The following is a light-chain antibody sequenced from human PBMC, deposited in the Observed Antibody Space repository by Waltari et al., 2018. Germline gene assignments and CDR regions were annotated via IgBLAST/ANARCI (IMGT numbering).Light chain of an antibody. CDR1: SSNIGSNT. CDR2: SNN. Sequence: QSVLTQPPSASGTPGQRVTISCSGSSSNIGSNTVNWYQQLPGTAPELLIYSNNQRPSGVPDRFSGSNSGTSASLAISGLQSEDEADYYRATWDDSLNGFYVFGTGTKVTVL. CDR3: ATWDDSLNGFYV. V-gene: IGLV1-44*01. J-gene: IGLJ1*01.